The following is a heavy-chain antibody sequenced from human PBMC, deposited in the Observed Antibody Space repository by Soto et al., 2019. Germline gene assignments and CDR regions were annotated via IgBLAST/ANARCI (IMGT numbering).Heavy chain of an antibody. V-gene: IGHV4-39*01. CDR1: GGSISSSSYY. CDR3: ARHLKEYSSSSGVGY. D-gene: IGHD6-6*01. CDR2: IYYSGST. Sequence: QLQLQESGPGLVKPSETLSLTCTVSGGSISSSSYYWGWIRQPPGKGLEWIGSIYYSGSTYYNPSLKSRVTISVDTSKNQFSLKLSSVTAADTAVYYCARHLKEYSSSSGVGYWGQGTLVTVSS. J-gene: IGHJ4*02.